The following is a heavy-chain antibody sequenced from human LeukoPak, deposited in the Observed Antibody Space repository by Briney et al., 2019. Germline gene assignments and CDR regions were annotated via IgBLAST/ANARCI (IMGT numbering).Heavy chain of an antibody. CDR3: ARQAAYSGSSLDFDY. CDR2: IYYSGCT. Sequence: SETLSLTCTVSGGSISSYYWSWIRQPPGKGLEWIGYIYYSGCTNYSPSLKSRVTISVDTSKNQFSLKLSSVTAADTAVYYCARQAAYSGSSLDFDYWGQGILVTVSS. J-gene: IGHJ4*02. D-gene: IGHD1-26*01. CDR1: GGSISSYY. V-gene: IGHV4-59*08.